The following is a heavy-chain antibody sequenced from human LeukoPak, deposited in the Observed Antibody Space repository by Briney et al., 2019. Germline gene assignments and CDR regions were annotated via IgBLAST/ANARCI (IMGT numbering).Heavy chain of an antibody. V-gene: IGHV3-9*01. Sequence: PGGSLRLSCAASGFTFSSYDMHWVRQAPGKGLEWVSGISWNSGGIGYADSVKGRFTISRDNAKNSLYLQMNSLRAEDTALYYCAKDRRPYYDFWTPPDYWGQGTLVTVSS. CDR3: AKDRRPYYDFWTPPDY. J-gene: IGHJ4*02. D-gene: IGHD3-3*01. CDR2: ISWNSGGI. CDR1: GFTFSSYD.